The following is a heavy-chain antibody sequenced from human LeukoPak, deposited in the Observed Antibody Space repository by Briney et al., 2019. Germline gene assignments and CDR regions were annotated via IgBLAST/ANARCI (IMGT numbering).Heavy chain of an antibody. D-gene: IGHD3-10*01. J-gene: IGHJ4*02. CDR1: GYSFSTYW. Sequence: GESLQISCKASGYSFSTYWIGWVRQMPGKGLEWMGIIYPGDSDTTYSPSFQGQVTISADTSINTAYLQWNSLKASDTAIYYCARRGWGSGSYYKDPLDYWGQGTPVTVSS. V-gene: IGHV5-51*01. CDR3: ARRGWGSGSYYKDPLDY. CDR2: IYPGDSDT.